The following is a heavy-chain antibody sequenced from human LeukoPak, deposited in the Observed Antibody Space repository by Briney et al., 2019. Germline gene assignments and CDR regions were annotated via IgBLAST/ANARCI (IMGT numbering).Heavy chain of an antibody. V-gene: IGHV4-59*08. Sequence: SETLSLTCTVSGGSISSYYWSWIRQPPGKGLEWIGYISGTTNYNPSLKSRVTISQDTSKNQFSLKLTSVTAADTAVYYCARHSWVNGYFDYWGQGTLVSVSS. J-gene: IGHJ4*02. CDR1: GGSISSYY. CDR2: ISGTT. D-gene: IGHD4-17*01. CDR3: ARHSWVNGYFDY.